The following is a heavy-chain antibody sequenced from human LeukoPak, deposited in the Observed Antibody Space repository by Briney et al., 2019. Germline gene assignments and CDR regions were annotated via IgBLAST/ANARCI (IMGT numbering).Heavy chain of an antibody. CDR2: FDPRDGET. CDR1: GFTLSELS. Sequence: ASVKLSCQVSGFTLSELSIHWVRQAPGKGLEWVGGFDPRDGETVYAERFRDRVILTDDRSANTAYMDLRSLGADDTAVYYCATGVYCATTTCPGNGNYYYFMDFWGEGTTVTV. D-gene: IGHD2-21*01. J-gene: IGHJ6*03. CDR3: ATGVYCATTTCPGNGNYYYFMDF. V-gene: IGHV1-24*01.